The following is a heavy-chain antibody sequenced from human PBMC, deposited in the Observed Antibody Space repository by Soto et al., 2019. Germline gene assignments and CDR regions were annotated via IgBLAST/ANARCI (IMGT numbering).Heavy chain of an antibody. D-gene: IGHD7-27*01. CDR1: GGSFSGYY. Sequence: SETLSLTCAVYGGSFSGYYWSWIRQPPGKGLEWIGEINHSGSTNYNPSLKSRVTISVDTSKNQFSLKLSSVTAEDTAVYYCTTPTGVIVDYWGQGTLVTVSS. J-gene: IGHJ4*02. CDR3: TTPTGVIVDY. CDR2: INHSGST. V-gene: IGHV4-34*03.